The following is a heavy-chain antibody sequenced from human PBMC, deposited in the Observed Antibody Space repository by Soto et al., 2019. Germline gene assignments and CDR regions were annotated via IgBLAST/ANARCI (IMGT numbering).Heavy chain of an antibody. Sequence: GGSLRLSCVVSGFTFSDYRMSWVRQAPGKGPEWVANIKQDGSEKNYKDSVKGRFSISRDNTKNSLFLQMNSLRADDTAVYHCARAGGYDFWSLFDPWGQGTLVAVSS. J-gene: IGHJ5*02. D-gene: IGHD3-3*01. CDR1: GFTFSDYR. CDR2: IKQDGSEK. CDR3: ARAGGYDFWSLFDP. V-gene: IGHV3-7*01.